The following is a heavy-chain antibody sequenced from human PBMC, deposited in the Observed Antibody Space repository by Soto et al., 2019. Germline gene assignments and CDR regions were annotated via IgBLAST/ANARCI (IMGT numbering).Heavy chain of an antibody. D-gene: IGHD2-2*01. V-gene: IGHV3-15*01. J-gene: IGHJ5*02. CDR3: TTYLYCSSNSCYPENWFDP. CDR2: IKSKSDGGTT. CDR1: YFSVTNAW. Sequence: EVQLVESGGGLVKPGGSLRLSCAASYFSVTNAWMSWVRQSQGKGLEWVGRIKSKSDGGTTDYAAPVKGRFTISRDDSKNTLYLQMNSRKTEDTAVYYCTTYLYCSSNSCYPENWFDPWGQGTLVNVSS.